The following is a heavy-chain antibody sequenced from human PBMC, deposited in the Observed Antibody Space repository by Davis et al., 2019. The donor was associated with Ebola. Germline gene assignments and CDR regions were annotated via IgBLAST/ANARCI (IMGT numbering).Heavy chain of an antibody. D-gene: IGHD5-24*01. Sequence: PSETLSLTCTVSGGSISSYYWSWIRQPPGKGLEWIGYIYYSGSTNYNPSLKSRVTISVDTSKNQFSLKLSSVTAADTAVYYCARHLRPLERNYGMDVWGQGTTVTVSS. J-gene: IGHJ6*02. V-gene: IGHV4-59*08. CDR3: ARHLRPLERNYGMDV. CDR1: GGSISSYY. CDR2: IYYSGST.